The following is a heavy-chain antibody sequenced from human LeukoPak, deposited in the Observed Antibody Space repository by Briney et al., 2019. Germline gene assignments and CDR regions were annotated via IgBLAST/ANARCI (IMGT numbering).Heavy chain of an antibody. CDR2: IYYSGST. CDR1: GGSISSGTYY. V-gene: IGHV4-31*03. Sequence: SETQSLTCTVSGGSISSGTYYWSWIRQHPGKGLEWVGYIYYSGSTSYNPSLKSRVTISVDTSKNQFSLKLSSVTAADTAVYYCARAYDSSGYYLDYWGQGTLVTVTS. D-gene: IGHD3-22*01. J-gene: IGHJ4*02. CDR3: ARAYDSSGYYLDY.